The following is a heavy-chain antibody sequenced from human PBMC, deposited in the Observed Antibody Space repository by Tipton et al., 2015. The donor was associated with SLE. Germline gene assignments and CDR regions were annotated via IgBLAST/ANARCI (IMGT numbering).Heavy chain of an antibody. J-gene: IGHJ6*03. CDR2: IYTSGST. D-gene: IGHD6-19*01. Sequence: TLSLICTVSGGSISSGSYYWSWIRQPAGKGLEWIGRIYTSGSTNYNPSLKSRVTISVDTSKNQFSLKLSSVTAADTAVYYCARGGRLVEGPMDVWGKGTTVTVSS. CDR3: ARGGRLVEGPMDV. V-gene: IGHV4-61*02. CDR1: GGSISSGSYY.